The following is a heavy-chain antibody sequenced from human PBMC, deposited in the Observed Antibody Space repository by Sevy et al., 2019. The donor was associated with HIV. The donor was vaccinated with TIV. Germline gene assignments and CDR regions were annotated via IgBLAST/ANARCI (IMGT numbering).Heavy chain of an antibody. CDR3: VRDDRDGYFDY. Sequence: ASVKVSCKASGYTFTGYYMHWVRQAPGQGLGWMGWINPDSGGPNYAPTFQGRVTLTRDTSISTAYMELSRLKSDDTAVYYCVRDDRDGYFDYWGQGTLVTVSS. V-gene: IGHV1-2*02. CDR2: INPDSGGP. J-gene: IGHJ4*02. CDR1: GYTFTGYY.